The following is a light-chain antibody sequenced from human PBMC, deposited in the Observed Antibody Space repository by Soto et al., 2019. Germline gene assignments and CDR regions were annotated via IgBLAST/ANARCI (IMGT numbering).Light chain of an antibody. CDR2: SAS. V-gene: IGKV3-15*01. J-gene: IGKJ2*01. CDR1: QSVGTN. CDR3: QQYNNWPPYS. Sequence: IVMTQSPATLSVSPGESATLSCRASQSVGTNLAWYQQTPGQAPRVLIHSASTRATGIPARFSGSGSDTEFTITISGLQSEDFAIYYCQQYNNWPPYSFGQGTKLENK.